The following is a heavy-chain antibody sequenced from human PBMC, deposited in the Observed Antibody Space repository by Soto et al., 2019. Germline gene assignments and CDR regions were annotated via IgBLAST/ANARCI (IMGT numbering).Heavy chain of an antibody. CDR3: ARVPTYYSPYYSYAMDV. V-gene: IGHV3-48*03. CDR1: GFTFGNYE. Sequence: GSLRLSCAASGFTFGNYEMNWVRQAPGKGLEWVSYISSSASSIYYANSVKGRFTFSRDNAKNSLYLQMNSLTAEDTAVYYCARVPTYYSPYYSYAMDVWGQGTTVTVSS. D-gene: IGHD3-10*01. J-gene: IGHJ6*02. CDR2: ISSSASSI.